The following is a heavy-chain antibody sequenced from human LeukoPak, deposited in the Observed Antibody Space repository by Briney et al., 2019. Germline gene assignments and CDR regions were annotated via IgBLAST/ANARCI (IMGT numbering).Heavy chain of an antibody. D-gene: IGHD5-24*01. CDR3: ARGVEMATLNAFDI. CDR2: IYPGDSDT. V-gene: IGHV5-51*01. Sequence: GESLKISCKGSGYNFTGYWIGWVRQMPGKGLEWMGIIYPGDSDTRYSPSFQGQVTISADKSISTAYLQWSSLRASDTAMHYCARGVEMATLNAFDIWGQGTMVTVSS. J-gene: IGHJ3*02. CDR1: GYNFTGYW.